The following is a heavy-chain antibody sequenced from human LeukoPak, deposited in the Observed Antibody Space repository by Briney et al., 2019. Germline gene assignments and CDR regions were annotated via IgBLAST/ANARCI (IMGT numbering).Heavy chain of an antibody. J-gene: IGHJ3*02. CDR2: IYHSGTT. CDR1: GGSISSADW. D-gene: IGHD4-17*01. Sequence: SETLSGTCAVSGGSISSADWWNWVRQSPGKGLEWIGEIYHSGTTNYNPSLMSRVTMSVDKSKNQFSLRLTSVTAADTAVYYCASSTVTTLSDAFDIWGQGQWSPSLQ. V-gene: IGHV4-4*02. CDR3: ASSTVTTLSDAFDI.